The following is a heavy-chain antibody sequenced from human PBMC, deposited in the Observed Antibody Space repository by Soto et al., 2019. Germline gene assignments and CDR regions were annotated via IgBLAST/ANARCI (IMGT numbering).Heavy chain of an antibody. D-gene: IGHD5-18*01. CDR2: IYYSGST. CDR3: ARDWRGYSYGYYYYYGMDA. Sequence: PSETLSLTCTVSGGSISSYYWSWIRQPPGKGLEWIGYIYYSGSTNYNPSLKSRATISVDTSKNQFSLKLSSVTAADTAVYYCARDWRGYSYGYYYYYGMDAWGQGTTLTVSS. V-gene: IGHV4-59*01. CDR1: GGSISSYY. J-gene: IGHJ6*02.